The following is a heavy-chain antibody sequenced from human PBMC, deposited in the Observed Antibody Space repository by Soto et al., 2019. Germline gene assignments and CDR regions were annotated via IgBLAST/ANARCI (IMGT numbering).Heavy chain of an antibody. D-gene: IGHD4-4*01. CDR1: GGNFSSYA. Sequence: SVKVSCKASGGNFSSYAISWVRQAPGQGLEWMGGIIPIFGTANYAQKFQGRVTIPADESTRTAYMELSSMRSEDTAVYYCARCVDGNSGMDVWGQGSTVTVSS. J-gene: IGHJ6*02. CDR3: ARCVDGNSGMDV. CDR2: IIPIFGTA. V-gene: IGHV1-69*13.